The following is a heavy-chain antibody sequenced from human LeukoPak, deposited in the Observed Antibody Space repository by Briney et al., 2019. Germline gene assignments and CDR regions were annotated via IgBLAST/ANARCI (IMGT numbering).Heavy chain of an antibody. D-gene: IGHD1-26*01. V-gene: IGHV4-4*07. Sequence: SETLSLTCTVSGVSITNYYWDWIRQPAGKGLEWIGRMYMSGNTNYNPSLKSRVTISIDKTKNQFSLKLMSVTAADTAVYYCARDYLVGAPLDSWGQGTLATVSS. CDR2: MYMSGNT. CDR1: GVSITNYY. CDR3: ARDYLVGAPLDS. J-gene: IGHJ4*02.